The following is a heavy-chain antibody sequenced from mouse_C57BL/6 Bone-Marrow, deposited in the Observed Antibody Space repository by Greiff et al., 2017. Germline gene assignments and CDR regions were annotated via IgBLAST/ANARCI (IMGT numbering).Heavy chain of an antibody. Sequence: VQLKESVAELVRPGASVKLSCTASGFNIKNTYMHWVKQRPEQGLEWIGRIDPANGNTKYAPKFQGKATITADTSSNTAYLQLSSLTSDDTAIYYCARRNYGSSSYYFDYWGQGTTLTVSS. J-gene: IGHJ2*01. D-gene: IGHD1-1*01. CDR3: ARRNYGSSSYYFDY. CDR1: GFNIKNTY. CDR2: IDPANGNT. V-gene: IGHV14-3*01.